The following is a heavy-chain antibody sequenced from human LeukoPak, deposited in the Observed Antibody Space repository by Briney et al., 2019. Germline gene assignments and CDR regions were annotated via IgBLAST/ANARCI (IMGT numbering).Heavy chain of an antibody. J-gene: IGHJ4*02. CDR1: GFTFSSYG. CDR2: IWYDGSNK. V-gene: IGHV3-33*01. Sequence: GGSLRLSCAASGFTFSSYGMHWVRQAPGKGLEWVAVIWYDGSNKYYADSVKGRFTISRDNSKNTLYLQMNSLRAEDTAVYYCARDMYYYDGGYFYYFDYWGQGTLVTVSS. CDR3: ARDMYYYDGGYFYYFDY. D-gene: IGHD3-22*01.